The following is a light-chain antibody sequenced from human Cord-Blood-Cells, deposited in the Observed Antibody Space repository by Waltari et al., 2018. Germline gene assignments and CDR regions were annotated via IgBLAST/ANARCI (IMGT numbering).Light chain of an antibody. CDR3: SSYTSSSTVV. CDR2: DVS. CDR1: SSDVGGYNY. V-gene: IGLV2-14*01. Sequence: QSALTQPASVSGSPGQSITISCTGTSSDVGGYNYASWYQQNPGKAPKLMIYDVSNRPSGVSNRFSGSKSGNTASLTISWLQAEDEADYYCSSYTSSSTVVFGGGTKLTVL. J-gene: IGLJ2*01.